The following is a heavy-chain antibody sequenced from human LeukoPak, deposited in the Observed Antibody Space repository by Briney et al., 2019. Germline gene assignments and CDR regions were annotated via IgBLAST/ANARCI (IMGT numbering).Heavy chain of an antibody. V-gene: IGHV3-11*06. CDR2: ISSSSSYT. Sequence: GGSLRLSCAASGFTFSDYYMSWIRQAPGKGLEWVSYISSSSSYTNYADSVKGRFTIPRDNAKNSLYLQMNSLRAEDTAVYYCARDEQWINYAFDIWGQGTMVTVSS. CDR3: ARDEQWINYAFDI. D-gene: IGHD6-19*01. CDR1: GFTFSDYY. J-gene: IGHJ3*02.